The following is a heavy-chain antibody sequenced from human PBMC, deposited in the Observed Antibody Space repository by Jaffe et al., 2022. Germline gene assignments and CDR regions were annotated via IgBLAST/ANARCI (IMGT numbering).Heavy chain of an antibody. D-gene: IGHD2-2*01. V-gene: IGHV1-58*01. CDR1: GFTFTSSA. Sequence: QMQLVQSGPEVKKPGTSVKVSCKASGFTFTSSAVQWVRQARGQRLEWIGWIVVGSGNTNYAQKFQERVTITRDMSTSTAYMELSSLRSEDTAVYYCAADICSSTSCSNVGSDYWGQGTLVTVSS. J-gene: IGHJ4*02. CDR3: AADICSSTSCSNVGSDY. CDR2: IVVGSGNT.